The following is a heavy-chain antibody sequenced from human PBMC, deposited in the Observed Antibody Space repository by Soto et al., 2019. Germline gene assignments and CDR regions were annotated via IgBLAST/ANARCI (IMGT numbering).Heavy chain of an antibody. V-gene: IGHV4-34*01. CDR2: VNHSGST. D-gene: IGHD4-17*01. Sequence: SETLSLTCAVYGGSFSAYYWSWIRQPPGKGLEWIGEVNHSGSTKYNPALKSRVTISIDTSKNQFSLKLSSVTAADTAVYYCARGDYGDFKVDYKWFDPWGQGTLVTVSS. CDR1: GGSFSAYY. J-gene: IGHJ5*02. CDR3: ARGDYGDFKVDYKWFDP.